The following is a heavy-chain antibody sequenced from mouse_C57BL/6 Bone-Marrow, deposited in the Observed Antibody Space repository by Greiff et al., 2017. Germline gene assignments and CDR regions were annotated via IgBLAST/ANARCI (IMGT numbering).Heavy chain of an antibody. CDR1: GFNIKDDY. CDR2: IDPENGDT. D-gene: IGHD2-4*01. CDR3: TVYYDYDAGGDY. J-gene: IGHJ2*01. V-gene: IGHV14-4*01. Sequence: EVQLQQSGAELVRPGASVKLSCTASGFNIKDDYMHWVKQRPEQGLEWIGWIDPENGDTEYASKFKGKATLTADTSSNTAYLQLSSLTSDDTAVYYCTVYYDYDAGGDYWGQGTTLTVSS.